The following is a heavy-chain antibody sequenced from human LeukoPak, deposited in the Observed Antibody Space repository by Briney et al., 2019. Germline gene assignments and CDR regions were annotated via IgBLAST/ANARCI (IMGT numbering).Heavy chain of an antibody. D-gene: IGHD6-6*01. CDR2: IYYSGST. V-gene: IGHV4-59*12. J-gene: IGHJ6*02. CDR3: ARGPEWYSSSVFARYHYYYGMDV. CDR1: GGSISSYY. Sequence: SETLSLTCTVSGGSISSYYWSWIRQPPGKGLEWIGYIYYSGSTNYNPSLKSRVTISVDTSKNQFSLKLSSVTAADTAVYYCARGPEWYSSSVFARYHYYYGMDVWGQGTTVTVSS.